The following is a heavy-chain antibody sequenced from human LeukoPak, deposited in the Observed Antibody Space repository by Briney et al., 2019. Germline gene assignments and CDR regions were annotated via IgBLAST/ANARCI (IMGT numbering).Heavy chain of an antibody. Sequence: SETLSLTCTVSGGSVSSGRYYWSWIRQPPGKGLEWIGYISYSGSTNYSPSLKSRVTISVDTSKNQFSLKLSSVTAADTAVCYCAREYSSSWAIFDYWGQGTLVTVPS. CDR3: AREYSSSWAIFDY. V-gene: IGHV4-61*01. CDR1: GGSVSSGRYY. J-gene: IGHJ4*02. CDR2: ISYSGST. D-gene: IGHD6-13*01.